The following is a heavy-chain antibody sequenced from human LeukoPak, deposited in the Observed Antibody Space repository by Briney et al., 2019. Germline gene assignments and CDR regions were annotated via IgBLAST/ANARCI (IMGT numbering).Heavy chain of an antibody. Sequence: GGSLRLSCAASGFTFDDYAMHWVRHAPGKGLEWVSLISGDGGSTYYADSVKGRFTISRDNSKNSLYLQMNSLRTEDTALYYCAKVGYYDSFQSPPLDYWGQGTLVTVSS. CDR3: AKVGYYDSFQSPPLDY. V-gene: IGHV3-43*02. CDR1: GFTFDDYA. J-gene: IGHJ4*02. CDR2: ISGDGGST. D-gene: IGHD3-22*01.